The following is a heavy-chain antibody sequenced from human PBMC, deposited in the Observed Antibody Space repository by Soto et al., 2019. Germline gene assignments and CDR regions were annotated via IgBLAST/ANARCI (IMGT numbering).Heavy chain of an antibody. CDR3: ARGYSHYAH. CDR1: GGSVSRDSNF. CDR2: IYYSGPS. D-gene: IGHD4-4*01. Sequence: SETLSLTCTVSGGSVSRDSNFWSWIRQPPGKGLEWIGYIYYSGPSRYNPSLESRVTISTDSSKNQVSLTLTSVTAADTAVYYCARGYSHYAHWGRGTLVTV. J-gene: IGHJ4*02. V-gene: IGHV4-61*01.